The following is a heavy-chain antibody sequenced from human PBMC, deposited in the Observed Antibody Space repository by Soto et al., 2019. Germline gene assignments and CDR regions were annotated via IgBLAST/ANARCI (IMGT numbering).Heavy chain of an antibody. CDR2: INHNGSER. V-gene: IGHV3-7*05. J-gene: IGHJ4*02. CDR3: ATDILDF. Sequence: EVELVESGGGLVQPGGSLRLSCAATGFMFSSYWMTWVRQAPGQGLEWVANINHNGSERYYVDSVEGRFTISRDTAKNSVFLQMENLRVEDTAMYYCATDILDFWGQGTLVSVSS. CDR1: GFMFSSYW. D-gene: IGHD3-9*01.